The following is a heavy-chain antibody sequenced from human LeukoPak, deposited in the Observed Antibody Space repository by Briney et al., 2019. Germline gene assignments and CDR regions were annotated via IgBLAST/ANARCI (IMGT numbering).Heavy chain of an antibody. Sequence: ASVKVSCKASGYTFTGYYMHWVRQAPGQGLEWMGWINPNSGGTNYAQKFQGWVTMTRDTSISTAYMELRSLRSDDTAVYYCAIFSGSYLYFDYWGQGTLVTVSS. J-gene: IGHJ4*02. CDR1: GYTFTGYY. D-gene: IGHD1-26*01. CDR2: INPNSGGT. CDR3: AIFSGSYLYFDY. V-gene: IGHV1-2*04.